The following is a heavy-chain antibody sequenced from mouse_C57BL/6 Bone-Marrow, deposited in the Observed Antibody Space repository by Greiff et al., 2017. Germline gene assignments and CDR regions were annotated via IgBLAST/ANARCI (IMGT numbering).Heavy chain of an antibody. D-gene: IGHD2-5*01. V-gene: IGHV5-6*01. CDR1: GFTFSSYG. CDR3: ARHLTYSNYEAWFAY. J-gene: IGHJ3*01. Sequence: EVHLVESGGDLVKPGGSLKLSCAASGFTFSSYGMSWVRQTPDKRLEWVATISSGGSYTYYPDSVKGRFTISRDNAKTTLYLQMSSLKCENTAMYYWARHLTYSNYEAWFAYWGQGTLVTVSA. CDR2: ISSGGSYT.